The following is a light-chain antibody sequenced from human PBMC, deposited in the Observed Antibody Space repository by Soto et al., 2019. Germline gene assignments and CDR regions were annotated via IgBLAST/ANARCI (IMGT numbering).Light chain of an antibody. CDR1: SSDVCGYSF. CDR2: DVS. CDR3: CSYAGSYTEV. J-gene: IGLJ2*01. V-gene: IGLV2-11*01. Sequence: QSALTQPRSVSGSPGQSVTISCTGTSSDVCGYSFVSWYQQHPGKAPKLMIYDVSKRPSGVPDRFSGSKSGNTASLTISGLQAEDEADYYCCSYAGSYTEVFGGGTQLTVL.